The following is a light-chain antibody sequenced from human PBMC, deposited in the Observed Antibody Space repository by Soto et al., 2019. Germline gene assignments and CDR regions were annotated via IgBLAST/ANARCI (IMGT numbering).Light chain of an antibody. Sequence: QSALTQPASVSGSPGQSITISCTGTSSDVGGYNYVSWYQQHPGKAPKLMIYEVSNRPSGVSNRFSGSKSGNTASLTISGXQXXDXXXXYXSSYTSSSTFYVFGTGTKVTVL. CDR3: SSYTSSSTFYV. CDR1: SSDVGGYNY. CDR2: EVS. J-gene: IGLJ1*01. V-gene: IGLV2-14*01.